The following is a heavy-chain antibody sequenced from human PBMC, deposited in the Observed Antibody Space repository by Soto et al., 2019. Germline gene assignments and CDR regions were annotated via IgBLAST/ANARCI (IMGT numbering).Heavy chain of an antibody. J-gene: IGHJ4*02. CDR1: GGSFSGYY. CDR2: INHSGST. V-gene: IGHV4-34*01. D-gene: IGHD6-25*01. CDR3: ARTFSDGLPSDY. Sequence: SETLSLTCAVYGGSFSGYYWTWIRQPPGTGLEWIGEINHSGSTNYNPSLKSRVTISVDTSKNQFSLKLTSVTAADTAVYYCARTFSDGLPSDYWGQGTLVTVSS.